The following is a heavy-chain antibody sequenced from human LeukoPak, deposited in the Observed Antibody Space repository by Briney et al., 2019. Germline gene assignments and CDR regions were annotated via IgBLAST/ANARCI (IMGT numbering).Heavy chain of an antibody. D-gene: IGHD6-6*01. J-gene: IGHJ4*02. CDR3: ARGGQLGPHYFDY. CDR1: GFTFSSYG. V-gene: IGHV3-33*01. Sequence: GGSLRLSCAASGFTFSSYGMHWVRQAPGKGLEWVAVIWYDGSNKYYADSVKGRFTIPRDNSKNTLYLQMNSLRAEDTAVYYCARGGQLGPHYFDYWGQGTLVTVSS. CDR2: IWYDGSNK.